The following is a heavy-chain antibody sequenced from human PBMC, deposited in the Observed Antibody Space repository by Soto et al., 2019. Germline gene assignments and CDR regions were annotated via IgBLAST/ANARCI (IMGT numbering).Heavy chain of an antibody. D-gene: IGHD6-6*01. CDR1: GGSFSDHY. CDR2: INHSGST. CDR3: ARAPGVYSSSSDAFDI. Sequence: PSETLSLTCAVYGGSFSDHYWSWIRQTPGKGLEWIGEINHSGSTNYNPSLKSRVTISVDTSKNQFSLKLSSVTAADTAVYYCARAPGVYSSSSDAFDIWGQGTMVTVSS. J-gene: IGHJ3*02. V-gene: IGHV4-34*01.